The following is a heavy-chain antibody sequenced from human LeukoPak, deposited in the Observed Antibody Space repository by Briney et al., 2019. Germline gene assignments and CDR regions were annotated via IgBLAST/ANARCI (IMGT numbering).Heavy chain of an antibody. CDR3: ARDPRDYHYYDSSGNDY. D-gene: IGHD3-22*01. CDR1: KFIFINYG. Sequence: GGSLRLSCAASKFIFINYGMHWVRQAPGKGLEWVAFIRDDGSNKYYADSVKGRFTISRDNSKNTLYLQMNSLRAEDTAVYYCARDPRDYHYYDSSGNDYWGQGTLVTVSS. V-gene: IGHV3-30*02. J-gene: IGHJ4*02. CDR2: IRDDGSNK.